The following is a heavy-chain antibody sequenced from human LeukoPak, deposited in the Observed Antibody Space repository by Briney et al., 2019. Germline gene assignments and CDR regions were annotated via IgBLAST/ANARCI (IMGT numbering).Heavy chain of an antibody. V-gene: IGHV1-69*05. D-gene: IGHD6-19*01. CDR3: ARRRRSSGYNWFDP. J-gene: IGHJ5*02. CDR1: EDTLTNVA. Sequence: GASVKVSCKTTEDTLTNVAFSWVRQAPGQGLEWLGGIIPMIATASYSQKFQGRVTMTRDTSISTAYMELSRLRSDDTAVYYCARRRRSSGYNWFDPWGQGTLVTVSS. CDR2: IIPMIATA.